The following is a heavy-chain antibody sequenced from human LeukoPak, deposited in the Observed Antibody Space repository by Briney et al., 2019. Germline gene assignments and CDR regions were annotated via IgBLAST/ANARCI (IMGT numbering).Heavy chain of an antibody. V-gene: IGHV3-9*01. CDR3: AKSGYCSGGSCYDWFDP. CDR1: GFTFDDYA. CDR2: ISWNSGSI. Sequence: GGSLRLSCAASGFTFDDYAMHWVRQAPGKGLEWVSGISWNSGSIGYADSVKGRFTISRENAKNSLYLQMNSLRAEDTALYYCAKSGYCSGGSCYDWFDPWGQGTLVTVSS. J-gene: IGHJ5*02. D-gene: IGHD2-15*01.